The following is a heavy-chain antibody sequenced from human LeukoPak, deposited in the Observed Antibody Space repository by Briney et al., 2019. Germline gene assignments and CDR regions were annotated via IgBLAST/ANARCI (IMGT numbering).Heavy chain of an antibody. CDR3: ARVEVYCSSTSCYTLGWFDP. J-gene: IGHJ5*02. CDR2: ISAYNGNT. V-gene: IGHV1-18*01. Sequence: GASVKVSCKASGYTFTSYGISWVRQAPGQGLEWMGWISAYNGNTNYAQKLQGRVTMTTDTSTGTAYMELRSLRSDDTAVYYCARVEVYCSSTSCYTLGWFDPWGQGTLVTVSS. CDR1: GYTFTSYG. D-gene: IGHD2-2*02.